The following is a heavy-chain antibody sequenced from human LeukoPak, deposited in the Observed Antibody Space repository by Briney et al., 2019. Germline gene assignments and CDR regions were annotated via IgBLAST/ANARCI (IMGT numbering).Heavy chain of an antibody. CDR1: GGTFSSYA. CDR3: AREVDTPRDAYNWFDP. D-gene: IGHD5-18*01. CDR2: IIPIFGTA. J-gene: IGHJ5*02. Sequence: ASVKVSCKASGGTFSSYAISWVRQAPGQGLEWMGRIIPIFGTANYAQKFQGRVTITTDESTSTAYMELSSLRSEDTAVYYCAREVDTPRDAYNWFDPWGQGTLLTVSS. V-gene: IGHV1-69*05.